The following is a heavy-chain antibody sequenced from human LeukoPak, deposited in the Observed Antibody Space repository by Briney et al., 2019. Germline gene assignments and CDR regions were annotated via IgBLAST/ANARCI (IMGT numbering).Heavy chain of an antibody. CDR3: ARSPPGDYRYYYYYYYMDV. J-gene: IGHJ6*03. CDR1: GGTFSSYA. D-gene: IGHD4-17*01. V-gene: IGHV1-69*06. CDR2: IIPIFGTA. Sequence: ASVKVSCKASGGTFSSYAISWVRQAPGQGLEWMGGIIPIFGTANYAQKFQGRVTITADKSTSTAYMELSSLRSEDTAVYYCARSPPGDYRYYYYYYYMDVWGKGTTVTVSS.